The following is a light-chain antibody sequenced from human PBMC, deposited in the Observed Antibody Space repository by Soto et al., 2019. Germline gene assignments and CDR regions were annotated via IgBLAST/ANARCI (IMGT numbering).Light chain of an antibody. V-gene: IGLV2-8*01. Sequence: QSVLAQPPSASGSPGQSVAISCTGTSSDVGGYNYVSWYQQHPGKAPKLMIYEVNKRPSGVPDRFSGSKSGNTASLTVSGLQDEDEADYYCSTYAGSSNVFGTRTKVTVL. CDR3: STYAGSSNV. J-gene: IGLJ1*01. CDR1: SSDVGGYNY. CDR2: EVN.